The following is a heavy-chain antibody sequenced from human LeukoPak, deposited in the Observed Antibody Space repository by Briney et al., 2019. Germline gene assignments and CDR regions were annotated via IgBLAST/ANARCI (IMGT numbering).Heavy chain of an antibody. D-gene: IGHD3-22*01. CDR3: ARENPSGYYNRPIDY. CDR1: GGSVSSGSYY. Sequence: SETLSLTCTVSGGSVSSGSYYWSWIRQPPGKGLEWIGDIYYSGSIKYNPSLKSRVTMSVDTSKNQFSLKLSSVTAADTAIYYCARENPSGYYNRPIDYWGQGTLVTVSS. J-gene: IGHJ4*02. CDR2: IYYSGSI. V-gene: IGHV4-61*01.